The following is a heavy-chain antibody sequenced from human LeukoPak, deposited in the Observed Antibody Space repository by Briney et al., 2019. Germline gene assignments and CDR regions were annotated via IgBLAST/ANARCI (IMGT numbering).Heavy chain of an antibody. J-gene: IGHJ4*02. D-gene: IGHD2-2*01. Sequence: GGSLRLSCAASGFTFSSYSMNWVRQAPGKGLEWVSSISSSSRYIYYADSVKGRFTISRDNAKNSLYLQMNSLRAEDTAVYYCARSGSELLLHYWGQGTLVTVSS. V-gene: IGHV3-21*01. CDR1: GFTFSSYS. CDR3: ARSGSELLLHY. CDR2: ISSSSRYI.